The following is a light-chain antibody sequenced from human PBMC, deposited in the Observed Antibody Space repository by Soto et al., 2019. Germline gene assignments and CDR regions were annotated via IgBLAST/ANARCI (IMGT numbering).Light chain of an antibody. V-gene: IGKV3-11*01. CDR2: DAS. CDR1: QSVTNS. CDR3: QQRSNWLYT. J-gene: IGKJ2*01. Sequence: IVLTQSPVTLSLSPEERATLSCRASQSVTNSLAWYQQKPGQAPRLLIYDASNRATGIPVRFSGSGSGTDFTLTISSLEPEDFALYYCQQRSNWLYTFGQGTKLEIK.